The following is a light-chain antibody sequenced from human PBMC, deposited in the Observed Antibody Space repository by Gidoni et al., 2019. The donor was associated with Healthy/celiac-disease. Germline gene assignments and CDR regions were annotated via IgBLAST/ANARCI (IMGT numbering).Light chain of an antibody. V-gene: IGKV3-20*01. CDR1: QRVSSSY. CDR3: QQYGSSPRT. Sequence: EIVLTQSPGTLSLSPGERATLSCRASQRVSSSYLAWYQQKPGQAPRLLIYGASSRATGIPDRFSGSGSGTDFTLTISSLDPEDFAVYYCQQYGSSPRTFGQGTKVEIK. J-gene: IGKJ1*01. CDR2: GAS.